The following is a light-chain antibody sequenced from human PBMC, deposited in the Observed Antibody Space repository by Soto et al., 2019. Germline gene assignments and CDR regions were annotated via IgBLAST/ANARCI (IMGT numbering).Light chain of an antibody. J-gene: IGKJ1*01. Sequence: DIQMTQSPSTLSASVGDRVTITCRATQSIRSWLAWYQHKPGKAPKLLIYDASSLASGVPSRFSGTRSGTEFTLTIRSPQADDIASCQCQHYDSECTFGPGTKVDIK. CDR3: QHYDSECT. CDR2: DAS. V-gene: IGKV1-5*01. CDR1: QSIRSW.